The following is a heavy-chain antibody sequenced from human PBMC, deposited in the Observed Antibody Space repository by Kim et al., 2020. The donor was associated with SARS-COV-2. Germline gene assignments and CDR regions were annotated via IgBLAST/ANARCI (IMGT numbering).Heavy chain of an antibody. V-gene: IGHV3-21*01. CDR2: ISSSSSYI. CDR1: GFTFSSYS. J-gene: IGHJ6*02. D-gene: IGHD3-22*01. Sequence: GGSLRLSCAASGFTFSSYSMNWVRQAPGKGLEWVSSISSSSSYIYYADSVKGRFTISRDNAKNSLYLQMNSLRAEDTAVYYCARDQEIPLQGYYDSRVMDVWGQGTTVTVSS. CDR3: ARDQEIPLQGYYDSRVMDV.